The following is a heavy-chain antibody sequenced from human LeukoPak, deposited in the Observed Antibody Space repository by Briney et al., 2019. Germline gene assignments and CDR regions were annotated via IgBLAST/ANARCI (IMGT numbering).Heavy chain of an antibody. J-gene: IGHJ6*02. CDR2: ISSSSSYT. V-gene: IGHV3-11*06. CDR1: GFTFSDYY. Sequence: GGSLRLSCAASGFTFSDYYMSCIRQAPGKGLEWVSYISSSSSYTNYADSVTGRFTISRDNAKNSLYLQMNSVRAEDTAVYYCAKDCFEDYYYYYGMDVWGPGTAVTVSS. D-gene: IGHD3-9*01. CDR3: AKDCFEDYYYYYGMDV.